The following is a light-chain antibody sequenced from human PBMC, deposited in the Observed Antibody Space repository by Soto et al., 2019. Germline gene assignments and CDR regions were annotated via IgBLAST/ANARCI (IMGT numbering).Light chain of an antibody. V-gene: IGKV3-15*01. J-gene: IGKJ1*01. CDR2: DAS. CDR1: QSVDSN. Sequence: EIVMTQSPATLSVSPWEIATLSCRASQSVDSNLAWYQQKPGQPPRLLIYDASTRATGIPARISGSGSGTEFTLTISSLQSEDFAVYYCQQYNNWRTFGQGTKVDIK. CDR3: QQYNNWRT.